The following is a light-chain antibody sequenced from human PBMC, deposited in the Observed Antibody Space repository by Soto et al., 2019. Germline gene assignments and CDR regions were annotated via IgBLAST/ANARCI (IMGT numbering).Light chain of an antibody. V-gene: IGLV3-21*04. CDR1: NIGNKR. J-gene: IGLJ1*01. CDR2: YDS. Sequence: SYELTQSPSVSVAPEKTATITCGGNNIGNKRVHWYPQKPGHAPVLLISYDSDRPSGIPERFSGSNSGNTATLTISRVEAGDEADYYCQVWDIMTDNYVFGSGTKVTVL. CDR3: QVWDIMTDNYV.